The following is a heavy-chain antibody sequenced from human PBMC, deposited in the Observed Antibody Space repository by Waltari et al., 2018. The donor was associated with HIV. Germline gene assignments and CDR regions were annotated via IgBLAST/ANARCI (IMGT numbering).Heavy chain of an antibody. J-gene: IGHJ4*02. CDR2: INSDGSST. V-gene: IGHV3-74*01. CDR1: GVPFRCPW. D-gene: IGHD3-16*01. CDR3: ARGLGEPDY. Sequence: VQPVVPGGGFVQPGGSLGLSCAASGVPFRCPWMPWVRQAPGTGLVWVARINSDGSSTSYADSVKGRFTISRDNAKNTLYLQMNSLRAEDTAVYYCARGLGEPDYWGQGTLVTVSS.